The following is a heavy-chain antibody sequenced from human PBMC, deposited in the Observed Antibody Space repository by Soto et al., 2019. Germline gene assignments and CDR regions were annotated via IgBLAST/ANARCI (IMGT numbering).Heavy chain of an antibody. Sequence: PGGSLRLSCAASGFIFSGYSMSWVRQAPGKGLEWVSIIHRGGSTSYADSVKGRFTISRDSSKNILYLQINGLTADDTAVYYCARSANTYGSPFDYWGQGALVTVSS. CDR2: IHRGGST. J-gene: IGHJ4*02. CDR3: ARSANTYGSPFDY. V-gene: IGHV3-66*01. CDR1: GFIFSGYS. D-gene: IGHD3-10*01.